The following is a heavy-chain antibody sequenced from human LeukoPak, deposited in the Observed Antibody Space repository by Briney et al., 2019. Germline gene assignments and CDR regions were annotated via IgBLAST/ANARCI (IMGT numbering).Heavy chain of an antibody. D-gene: IGHD1-7*01. Sequence: VASVKVSCKASGYTFTSYDINWVRQATGQGLEWMGWMNPNSGNTGYAQKFQGRVTMTRNTSITTAYMELNSLRSEDTAVYYCARGPAWNYNSAYYFDYWGQGALVTVSS. V-gene: IGHV1-8*01. J-gene: IGHJ4*02. CDR1: GYTFTSYD. CDR2: MNPNSGNT. CDR3: ARGPAWNYNSAYYFDY.